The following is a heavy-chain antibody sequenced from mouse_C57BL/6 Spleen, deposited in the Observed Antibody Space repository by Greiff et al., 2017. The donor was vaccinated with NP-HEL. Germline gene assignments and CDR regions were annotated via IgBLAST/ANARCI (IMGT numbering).Heavy chain of an antibody. Sequence: EVQVVESGGGLVQSGRSLRLSCATSGFTFSDFYMEWVRQAPGKGLEWIAASRNKANDYTTEYSASVKGRFIVSRDTSQSILYLQMNALRAEDTAIYYCARGSNWDWYFDVWGTGTTVTVSS. CDR1: GFTFSDFY. CDR3: ARGSNWDWYFDV. CDR2: SRNKANDYTT. J-gene: IGHJ1*03. D-gene: IGHD4-1*01. V-gene: IGHV7-1*01.